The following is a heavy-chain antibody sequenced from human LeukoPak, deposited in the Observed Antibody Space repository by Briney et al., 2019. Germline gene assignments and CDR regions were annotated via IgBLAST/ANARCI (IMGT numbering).Heavy chain of an antibody. CDR2: ISGSGGST. Sequence: GGSLRLSCAASGFTFSSYAMSWVRQAPGKGLEWVSAISGSGGSTYYADSVRGRFTISRQNAKNSLFLQMNSLRAEDTAVYYCARHRSGGSQDDAFDIWGQGTMVTVSS. J-gene: IGHJ3*02. D-gene: IGHD2-15*01. CDR3: ARHRSGGSQDDAFDI. CDR1: GFTFSSYA. V-gene: IGHV3-23*01.